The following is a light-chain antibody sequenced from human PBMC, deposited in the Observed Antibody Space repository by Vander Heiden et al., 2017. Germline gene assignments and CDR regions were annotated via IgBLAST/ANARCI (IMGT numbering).Light chain of an antibody. Sequence: QAVLTQPSSLSASPGASASLTCPLRSGINVGTYRIYWYQQKPGSPPQYLLRYKSDSDKQQGSGVPRRCSGSKDASANAGILLISGLQSEDEADYYCMIWHSSAVVFGGGTKLTVL. CDR3: MIWHSSAVV. V-gene: IGLV5-45*02. J-gene: IGLJ2*01. CDR1: SGINVGTYR. CDR2: YKSDSDK.